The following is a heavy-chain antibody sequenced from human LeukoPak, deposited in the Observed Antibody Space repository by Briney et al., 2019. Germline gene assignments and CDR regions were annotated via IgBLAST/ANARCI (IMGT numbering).Heavy chain of an antibody. CDR1: GGSISSYY. CDR2: IYYSGST. V-gene: IGHV4-59*01. J-gene: IGHJ5*02. CDR3: ARVNTLIRGIGWFDP. D-gene: IGHD3-10*01. Sequence: SETLSLTCTVSGGSISSYYWSWIRQPPGKGLEWIGYIYYSGSTNYKPSLKSRVTISVDTSKNQFSLKLSSVTAADTAVYYCARVNTLIRGIGWFDPWGQGILVTVSS.